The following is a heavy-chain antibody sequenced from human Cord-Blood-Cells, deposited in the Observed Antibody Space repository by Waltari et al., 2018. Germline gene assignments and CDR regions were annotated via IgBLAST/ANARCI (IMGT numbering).Heavy chain of an antibody. CDR2: INHSGST. CDR3: ARSYPDNYDILTCYYFDY. D-gene: IGHD3-9*01. CDR1: GGSFSGYY. Sequence: QVQLQQWGAGLLKPSETLSLTCAVYGGSFSGYYWSWIRQPPGKGLEWIGEINHSGSTNYNPSLKSRVTISVDTSKNQFSLKLSSVTAADTAVYYCARSYPDNYDILTCYYFDYWGQGTLVTVSS. J-gene: IGHJ4*02. V-gene: IGHV4-34*01.